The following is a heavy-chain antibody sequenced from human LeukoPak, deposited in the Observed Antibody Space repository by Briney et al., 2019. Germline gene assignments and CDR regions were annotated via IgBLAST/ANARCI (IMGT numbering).Heavy chain of an antibody. Sequence: PGGSLRLSCAASGFTFDDYAMHWVRQVPGQGLEWVSGISWNSDRTGYADSVKGQFTISRDNAKNSLYLQMNSLRAEDTAVYYCARDWGVGSYGRNSGMDVWGKGTTVTVSS. CDR1: GFTFDDYA. V-gene: IGHV3-9*01. CDR3: ARDWGVGSYGRNSGMDV. CDR2: ISWNSDRT. D-gene: IGHD5-18*01. J-gene: IGHJ6*04.